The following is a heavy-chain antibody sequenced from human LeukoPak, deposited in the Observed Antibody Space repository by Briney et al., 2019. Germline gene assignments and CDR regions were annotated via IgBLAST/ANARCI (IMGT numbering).Heavy chain of an antibody. V-gene: IGHV3-33*01. Sequence: GGSLRLSCAASGFTFRNYGMHWVRQAPGKGLEWVAVIWYDGSNKYYADSVKGRFTISRDNSKNTLYLQMNSLRAEDTAVYYCARPNYYGSGNNWFDPWGQGTLVTVSS. CDR2: IWYDGSNK. D-gene: IGHD3-10*01. CDR3: ARPNYYGSGNNWFDP. CDR1: GFTFRNYG. J-gene: IGHJ5*02.